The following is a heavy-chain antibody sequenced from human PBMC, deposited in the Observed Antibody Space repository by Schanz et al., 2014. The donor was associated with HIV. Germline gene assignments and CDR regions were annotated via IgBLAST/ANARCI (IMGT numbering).Heavy chain of an antibody. V-gene: IGHV3-23*04. J-gene: IGHJ3*02. CDR1: GFNFNNYA. CDR3: AQMWAFAAFDI. Sequence: VQLAESGGGVVQPGRSLRLSCAASGFNFNNYAMTWVRQAPGKGLEWVSSISGSGVSTFYAGSVKGRFTISRDNSRNTLFLQMDSLRVDDTAVYYCAQMWAFAAFDIWGHGTVVTVSS. D-gene: IGHD1-26*01. CDR2: ISGSGVST.